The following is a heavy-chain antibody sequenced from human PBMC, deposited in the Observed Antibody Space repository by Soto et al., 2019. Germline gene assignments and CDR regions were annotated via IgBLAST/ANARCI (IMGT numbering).Heavy chain of an antibody. CDR2: INGDGSTT. V-gene: IGHV3-74*01. J-gene: IGHJ4*02. D-gene: IGHD5-18*01. CDR3: ARGGGYSYGYIGY. CDR1: GFTFRRYW. Sequence: GGALRLSCVASGFTFRRYWMHWVRQAPGKGLVWVSRINGDGSTTSYADSVKGRFTISRDNAKNTVYLQMNSLRDEDTAVYYCARGGGYSYGYIGYWGQGT.